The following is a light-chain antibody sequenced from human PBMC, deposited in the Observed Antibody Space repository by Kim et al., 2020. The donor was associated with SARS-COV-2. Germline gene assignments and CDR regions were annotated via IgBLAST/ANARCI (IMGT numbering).Light chain of an antibody. V-gene: IGLV3-21*04. Sequence: SYELTQPPSVSVAPGETARINCGGNNSGSKNVHWYQQKPGQAPLLVISYDKDRPSGIPEQFSGSNSGNMATLTISRVEAGDEADYYCQVWDSSNDHPVFGGGTQLTVL. CDR2: YDK. CDR1: NSGSKN. CDR3: QVWDSSNDHPV. J-gene: IGLJ3*02.